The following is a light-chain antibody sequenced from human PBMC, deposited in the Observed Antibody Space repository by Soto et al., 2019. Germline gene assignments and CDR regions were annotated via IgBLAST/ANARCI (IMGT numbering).Light chain of an antibody. CDR1: QTISSW. Sequence: QVSHSPSTLSGCVRPRLTITGRASQTISSWLAWYQQKPGEAPKLLIYDASSLGSGVPSRFSGSGSGTEFTLTISSLQPDDFATYFCQQYQTYSTFGQGTRLENK. CDR2: DAS. CDR3: QQYQTYST. V-gene: IGKV1-5*01. J-gene: IGKJ5*01.